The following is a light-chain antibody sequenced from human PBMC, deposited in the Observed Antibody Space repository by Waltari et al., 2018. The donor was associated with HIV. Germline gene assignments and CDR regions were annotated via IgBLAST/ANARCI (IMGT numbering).Light chain of an antibody. CDR2: DVR. CDR3: CSYAGSYTSYV. J-gene: IGLJ1*01. CDR1: RSDVGGYNH. Sequence: QSALTQPRSVSGSPGQSVTISSTGTRSDVGGYNHVSRSQQNPGKAPKLMIYDVRKRPSGVPDRFSGSKSGNTASLTISGLQAEDEADYYCCSYAGSYTSYVFGTGTKVTVL. V-gene: IGLV2-11*02.